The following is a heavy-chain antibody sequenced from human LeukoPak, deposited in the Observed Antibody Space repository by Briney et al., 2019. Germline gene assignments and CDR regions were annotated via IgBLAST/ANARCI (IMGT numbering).Heavy chain of an antibody. CDR3: AKDRVDGSGSQFES. D-gene: IGHD3-10*01. CDR1: GFTFSSYW. J-gene: IGHJ4*02. CDR2: IKQDGSEK. V-gene: IGHV3-7*03. Sequence: QSGGSLRLSCAASGFTFSSYWMSWVRQAPGKGLEWVANIKQDGSEKYYVDSVKGRFTISRDNAMDTLYLHMNSLRADDTAVYYCAKDRVDGSGSQFESWGQGSLVIVSS.